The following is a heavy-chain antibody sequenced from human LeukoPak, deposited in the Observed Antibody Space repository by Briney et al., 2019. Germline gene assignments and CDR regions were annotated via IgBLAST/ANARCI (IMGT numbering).Heavy chain of an antibody. J-gene: IGHJ4*02. V-gene: IGHV3-43*02. D-gene: IGHD3-9*01. CDR2: ISGDGGNT. CDR1: GFTFDDYA. CDR3: ATSGLYDLLTGYPGDY. Sequence: TVGSLRLSCAASGFTFDDYAMHWVRQAPGKGLEWVSLISGDGGNTYYADSVKGRFTISRDSSKNSLYLQMNSLRIEDTALYYCATSGLYDLLTGYPGDYWGQGTLVTVSS.